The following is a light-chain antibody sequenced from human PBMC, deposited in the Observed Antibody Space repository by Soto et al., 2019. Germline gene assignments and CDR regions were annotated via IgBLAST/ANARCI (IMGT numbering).Light chain of an antibody. V-gene: IGLV2-14*01. CDR3: SSYTSSSTLDV. Sequence: QSALTQPASVSGSPGQSITISCTGTSSDVGGYNYVSWYRQHPGKPPKLMIYDVSNRPSGVSNRFSGSKSGNTASLTISGLQAEDEADYYCSSYTSSSTLDVFGTGTKLTVL. CDR2: DVS. J-gene: IGLJ1*01. CDR1: SSDVGGYNY.